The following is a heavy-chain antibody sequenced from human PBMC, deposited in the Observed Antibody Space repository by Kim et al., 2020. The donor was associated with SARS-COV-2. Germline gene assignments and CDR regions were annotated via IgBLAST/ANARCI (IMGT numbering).Heavy chain of an antibody. V-gene: IGHV1-3*01. D-gene: IGHD1-1*01. Sequence: ASVKVSCKASGYTFTTSFIHWVRQAPGQRLEWMGWINAGNGNTEYSQTFQDRVTITRDTSANTAYMDLSRLRSTDTAVYYCATLGRYNMAWDRPGDYWGQGTLVTVS. CDR1: GYTFTTSF. CDR2: INAGNGNT. J-gene: IGHJ4*02. CDR3: ATLGRYNMAWDRPGDY.